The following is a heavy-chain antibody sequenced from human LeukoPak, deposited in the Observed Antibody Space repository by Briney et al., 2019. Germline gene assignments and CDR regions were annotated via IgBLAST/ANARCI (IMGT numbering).Heavy chain of an antibody. V-gene: IGHV4-4*07. J-gene: IGHJ4*02. CDR1: GDSISSYY. CDR2: IYTSGST. Sequence: PSETLSLTCTVSGDSISSYYWSWIRQPAGKGLEWIGRIYTSGSTNYNPSLKSRVTMSVDTSKNQFSLKLSSVTAADTAVYYCGRAFGRSCWDYYFNNWGQGTLVTVPS. CDR3: GRAFGRSCWDYYFNN. D-gene: IGHD6-13*01.